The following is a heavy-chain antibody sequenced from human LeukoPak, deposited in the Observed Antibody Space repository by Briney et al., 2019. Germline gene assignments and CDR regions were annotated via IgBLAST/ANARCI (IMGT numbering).Heavy chain of an antibody. V-gene: IGHV4-4*02. Sequence: PSGTLSLTCAVSGGSISSSNWWSWVRQPPGKGLEWIGEIYHSGSTNYNPSLKSRVTISVDKSKSQFSLKLSSVTAADTAVYYCARKPYCSGGSCYPRWFDPWGQGTLVTVSS. D-gene: IGHD2-15*01. CDR3: ARKPYCSGGSCYPRWFDP. CDR2: IYHSGST. CDR1: GGSISSSNW. J-gene: IGHJ5*02.